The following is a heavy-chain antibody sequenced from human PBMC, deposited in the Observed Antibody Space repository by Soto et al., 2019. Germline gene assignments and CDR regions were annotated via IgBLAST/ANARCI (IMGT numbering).Heavy chain of an antibody. CDR2: FHYSANT. V-gene: IGHV4-59*01. CDR3: AKTKEGGFDP. CDR1: GDSISSNY. D-gene: IGHD3-16*01. J-gene: IGHJ5*02. Sequence: QVQLQESGPGLVKPSETLSLTCTVSGDSISSNYWSWIRQPPGKGLEWIGYFHYSANTNYNPSIKSRVIISVDTSKNQFFLKLTSVTATDTAVYYCAKTKEGGFDPWGQGILVTVSS.